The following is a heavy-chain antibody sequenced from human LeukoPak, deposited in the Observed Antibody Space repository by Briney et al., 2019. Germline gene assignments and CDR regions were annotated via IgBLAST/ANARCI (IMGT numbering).Heavy chain of an antibody. CDR2: IKQDVSEK. J-gene: IGHJ6*04. CDR1: GFTFSSYW. CDR3: AELGITMIGGV. D-gene: IGHD3-10*02. V-gene: IGHV3-7*01. Sequence: GGSLRLSCAASGFTFSSYWMSWVCQAPGKGLEWVANIKQDVSEKDYVDSVKGRFTISRDNAKNSLYLQMNSLRAEDTAVYYCAELGITMIGGVWGKGTTVTISS.